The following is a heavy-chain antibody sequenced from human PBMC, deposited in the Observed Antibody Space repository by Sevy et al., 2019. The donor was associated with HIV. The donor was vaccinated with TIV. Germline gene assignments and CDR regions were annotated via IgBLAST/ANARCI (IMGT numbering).Heavy chain of an antibody. D-gene: IGHD6-19*01. Sequence: GGSPRLSCSASGFTFSSYAMHWVRQAPGKGLEYVSAISSNGGSTYYADSVKGRFTISRDNSKNTLYLQMSSLRAEDTAVYYCVKGNAGEAVAGYYWGQGTLVTVSS. J-gene: IGHJ4*02. CDR2: ISSNGGST. CDR1: GFTFSSYA. V-gene: IGHV3-64D*06. CDR3: VKGNAGEAVAGYY.